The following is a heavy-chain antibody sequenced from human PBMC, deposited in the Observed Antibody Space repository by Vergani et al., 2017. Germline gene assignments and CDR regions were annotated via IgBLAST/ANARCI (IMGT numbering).Heavy chain of an antibody. D-gene: IGHD3-9*01. CDR1: GYTFSNYY. Sequence: QVQVVQSGAEVKKSGASVKVSCKTSGYTFSNYYMHWVRQAPGQGLEWMGIINPSGGHTNYAQKFQGRVTRTRDTSTSTVYMELSSLRSEDTAIYYCARGEYGILTGYRYWGQGTLVTVSA. CDR3: ARGEYGILTGYRY. J-gene: IGHJ4*02. CDR2: INPSGGHT. V-gene: IGHV1-46*03.